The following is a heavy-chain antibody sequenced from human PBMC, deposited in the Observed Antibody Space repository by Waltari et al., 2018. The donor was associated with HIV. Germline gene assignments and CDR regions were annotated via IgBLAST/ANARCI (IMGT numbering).Heavy chain of an antibody. V-gene: IGHV4-34*01. J-gene: IGHJ2*01. CDR3: ARGPVAWGEAHNLHWYFDV. CDR1: GGSFSLSS. CDR2: MNESGRR. D-gene: IGHD3-10*01. Sequence: QVQLQQWGAGLLKPSETLSLTCAVYGGSFSLSSWNWIRQPPGKGLEWIGVMNESGRRNYNPSRKSRVTISLDTSKKQFSLKVNSLIAADTAIYYCARGPVAWGEAHNLHWYFDVWGRGTLVTVSS.